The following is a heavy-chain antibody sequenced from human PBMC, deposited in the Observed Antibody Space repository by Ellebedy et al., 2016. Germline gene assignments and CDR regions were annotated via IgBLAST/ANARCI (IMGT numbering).Heavy chain of an antibody. J-gene: IGHJ4*02. CDR1: GASISSGDSY. D-gene: IGHD3-16*01. CDR3: AGTEYIGFWGY. V-gene: IGHV4-30-4*01. Sequence: SETLSLTCTVSGASISSGDSYWSWIRQSPGTGLEWLGYTYCSGMTYYNPPLESRVTISADTSKNQFSLKLNSVTAADTAVYYCAGTEYIGFWGYWGQGTLVTVSS. CDR2: TYCSGMT.